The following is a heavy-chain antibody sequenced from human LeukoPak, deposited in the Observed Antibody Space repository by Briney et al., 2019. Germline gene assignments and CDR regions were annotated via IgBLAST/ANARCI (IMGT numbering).Heavy chain of an antibody. CDR1: GFTFSAYD. D-gene: IGHD3-3*01. CDR3: ARDSTVFGVIN. J-gene: IGHJ4*02. V-gene: IGHV3-69-1*01. Sequence: GGSLRLSCAASGFTFSAYDMNWVREAPGKGLEWVSYISSSSTIYYADSVKGRFTISRDNAKNSLYLQMNSLRDEDTAVYYCARDSTVFGVINWGQGTLVTVSS. CDR2: ISSSSTI.